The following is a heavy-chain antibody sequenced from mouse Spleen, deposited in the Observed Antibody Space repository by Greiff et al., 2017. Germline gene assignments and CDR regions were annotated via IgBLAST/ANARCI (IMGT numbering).Heavy chain of an antibody. CDR3: ARWGTERAMDY. Sequence: EVQLVESGGGLVKLGGSLKLSCAASGFTFSSYAMSWVRQTPEKRLEWVATISSGGGNTYYPDSVKGRFTISRDNAKNTLYLQMSSLKSEDTAMYYCARWGTERAMDYWGQGTSVTVSS. D-gene: IGHD2-14*01. CDR1: GFTFSSYA. V-gene: IGHV5-9-3*01. J-gene: IGHJ4*01. CDR2: ISSGGGNT.